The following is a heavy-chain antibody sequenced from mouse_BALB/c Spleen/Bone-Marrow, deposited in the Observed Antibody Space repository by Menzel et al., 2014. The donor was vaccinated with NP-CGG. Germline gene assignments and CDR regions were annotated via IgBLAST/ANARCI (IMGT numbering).Heavy chain of an antibody. V-gene: IGHV1-5*01. CDR1: GYTFTSFW. CDR2: VYPGNNDT. CDR3: TRYFYGGRDWYFDV. J-gene: IGHJ1*01. D-gene: IGHD1-1*01. Sequence: EVQLQQSGTVLARPGASVKMSCKASGYTFTSFWMHWVKQRPGQGLEWIGAVYPGNNDTNYNQNFKGKAKLTAVTSTSTAYMEFSSLTNEDSAVYYCTRYFYGGRDWYFDVWGAGTRSPSPQ.